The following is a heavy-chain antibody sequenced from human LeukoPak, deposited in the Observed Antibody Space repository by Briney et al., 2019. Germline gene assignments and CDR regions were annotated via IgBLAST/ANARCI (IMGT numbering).Heavy chain of an antibody. V-gene: IGHV1-2*02. Sequence: ASVKVSCKASGYTFTGYYMHWVRQAPGQGLEWMGWINPNSGGTNYAQKFQGRVTMTRDTSISTAYMELSRLRSDDTAVYYCARSGDSGSYRGYFDYWGQGTLVTVSS. D-gene: IGHD1-26*01. CDR3: ARSGDSGSYRGYFDY. J-gene: IGHJ4*02. CDR1: GYTFTGYY. CDR2: INPNSGGT.